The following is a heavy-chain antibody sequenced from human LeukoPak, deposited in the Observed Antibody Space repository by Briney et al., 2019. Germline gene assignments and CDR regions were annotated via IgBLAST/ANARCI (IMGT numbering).Heavy chain of an antibody. CDR1: GYTFTSYY. D-gene: IGHD2-15*01. Sequence: ASVKVSCKASGYTFTSYYVHWVRQAPGQGLEWMGIINPSGGSTSYAQKFQGRVTMTRDTSTSTVYMELSSLRSEDTAVYYCARDIVAPTYFDYWGQGTLVTVSS. J-gene: IGHJ4*02. CDR2: INPSGGST. V-gene: IGHV1-46*01. CDR3: ARDIVAPTYFDY.